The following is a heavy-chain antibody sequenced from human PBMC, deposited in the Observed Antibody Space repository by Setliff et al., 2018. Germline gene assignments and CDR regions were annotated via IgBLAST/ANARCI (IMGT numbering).Heavy chain of an antibody. D-gene: IGHD3-3*01. CDR2: INHSGST. CDR1: GGSFSGYY. J-gene: IGHJ4*02. V-gene: IGHV4-34*01. CDR3: ARVPNFWSGYLDY. Sequence: PSETLSLTCAVYGGSFSGYYWSWIRQPPGKGLEWIGEINHSGSTNYNPSLKSRVTISVDTSKNQFSLKLGSVTAADTAVYYCARVPNFWSGYLDYWGQGTLVTVSS.